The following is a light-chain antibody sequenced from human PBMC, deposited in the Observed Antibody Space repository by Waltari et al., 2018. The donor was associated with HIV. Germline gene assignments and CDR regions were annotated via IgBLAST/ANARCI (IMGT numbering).Light chain of an antibody. CDR2: GAS. CDR1: QSVSNNY. CDR3: QQYGTSPLT. Sequence: EIVLTQSPGTLSLSPGERATLSCRASQSVSNNYLAWYQQKPGQAPRLLIYGASSRATGSPDRFSGSGSGTDFTLTISRLESEDFAVYYCQQYGTSPLTFGGGTNVDMK. J-gene: IGKJ4*01. V-gene: IGKV3-20*01.